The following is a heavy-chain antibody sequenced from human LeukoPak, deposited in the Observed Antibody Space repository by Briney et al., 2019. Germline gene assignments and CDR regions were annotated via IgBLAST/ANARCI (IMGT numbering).Heavy chain of an antibody. J-gene: IGHJ5*02. CDR1: GGSFSGYY. V-gene: IGHV4-59*01. Sequence: SETLSLTCAVYGGSFSGYYWSWIRQPPGKGLEWIGYIYYSGSTNYNPSLKSRVTISVDTPKNQFSLKLSSVTAADTAVYYCARDLRYSYGFGTWGQGTLVTVSS. CDR2: IYYSGST. CDR3: ARDLRYSYGFGT. D-gene: IGHD5-18*01.